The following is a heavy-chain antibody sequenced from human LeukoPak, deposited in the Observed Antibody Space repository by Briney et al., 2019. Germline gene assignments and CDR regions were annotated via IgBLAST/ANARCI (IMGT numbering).Heavy chain of an antibody. D-gene: IGHD3-10*01. V-gene: IGHV3-53*01. Sequence: GGSLRLSCAASGFIVSSNHMSWVRQAPGKGLEWVSVIYSGGSTYYADSVKGRFTISRDTSKNTLYLQMNSLRAEDTAVYYCARHGSGSELFDYWGQGTLVTVSS. J-gene: IGHJ4*02. CDR3: ARHGSGSELFDY. CDR2: IYSGGST. CDR1: GFIVSSNH.